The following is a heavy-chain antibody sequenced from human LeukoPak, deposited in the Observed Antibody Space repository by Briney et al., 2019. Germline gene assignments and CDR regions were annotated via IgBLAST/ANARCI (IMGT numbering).Heavy chain of an antibody. J-gene: IGHJ4*02. CDR2: IYSGGST. CDR1: GFTVSSNY. D-gene: IGHD3-10*01. CDR3: ARDTYYYGSGSYYNRPHFDY. V-gene: IGHV3-66*01. Sequence: GGSLRLSCAASGFTVSSNYMSWVRQAPGKGLEWVSVIYSGGSTNYADSVKGRFTISRDNSKNTLYLQMNSLRAEDTAVYYCARDTYYYGSGSYYNRPHFDYWGQGTLVTVSS.